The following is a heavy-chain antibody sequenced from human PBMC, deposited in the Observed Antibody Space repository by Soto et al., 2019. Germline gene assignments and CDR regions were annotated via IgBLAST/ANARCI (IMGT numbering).Heavy chain of an antibody. Sequence: GGSLRLSCAASGFTFSSYAMSWVRQAPGKGLEWVSAISGSGGSTYYADSVKGRFTISSDNSKNTLYLQMNSLRAEDTAVYYCARSYCSSTSCPEPFDYWGQGTLVTVSS. J-gene: IGHJ4*02. CDR2: ISGSGGST. CDR3: ARSYCSSTSCPEPFDY. V-gene: IGHV3-23*01. CDR1: GFTFSSYA. D-gene: IGHD2-2*01.